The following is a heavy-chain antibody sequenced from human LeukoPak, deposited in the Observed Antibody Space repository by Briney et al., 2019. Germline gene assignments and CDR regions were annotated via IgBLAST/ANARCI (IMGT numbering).Heavy chain of an antibody. V-gene: IGHV3-43*02. Sequence: GRSLRLSCAASGFTFDEYAMSWVRQAPGKRLEWVSLISGDGGTTSYADSVKGRFTISRDNSENSLNLQMKGLRTEDTALYYCAKARRSGTLYSGCDYWGQGTLVTVSS. CDR1: GFTFDEYA. CDR3: AKARRSGTLYSGCDY. J-gene: IGHJ4*02. D-gene: IGHD1-26*01. CDR2: ISGDGGTT.